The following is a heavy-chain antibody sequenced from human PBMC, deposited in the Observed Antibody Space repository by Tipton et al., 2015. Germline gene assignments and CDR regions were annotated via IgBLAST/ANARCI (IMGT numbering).Heavy chain of an antibody. J-gene: IGHJ4*02. CDR3: ARDGYNSNYFDY. D-gene: IGHD5-24*01. V-gene: IGHV4-31*03. Sequence: TLSLTCTVSGGAITSDGFYWSWIRQHPVKGLEWIGYIFYTGSTYYNPSLKSRATLSVDTSKNQFSLKLSSVTAADTAVYYCARDGYNSNYFDYWGQGTLVTVSS. CDR2: IFYTGST. CDR1: GGAITSDGFY.